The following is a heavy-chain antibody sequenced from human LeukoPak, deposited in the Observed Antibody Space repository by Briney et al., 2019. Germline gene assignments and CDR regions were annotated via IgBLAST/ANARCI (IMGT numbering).Heavy chain of an antibody. V-gene: IGHV1-69*05. D-gene: IGHD1-1*01. Sequence: SVKVSCKASGGTFSSYATSWVRQAPGQGLEWMGGIIPIFGTANYAQKFQGRVTITTDGSTSTAYMELSSLRSEDTAVYYCARVAENWKPWGYYFDYWGQGTLVTVSS. CDR2: IIPIFGTA. CDR1: GGTFSSYA. J-gene: IGHJ4*02. CDR3: ARVAENWKPWGYYFDY.